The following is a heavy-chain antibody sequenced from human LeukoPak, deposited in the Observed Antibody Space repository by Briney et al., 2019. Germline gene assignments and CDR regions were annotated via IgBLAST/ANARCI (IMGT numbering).Heavy chain of an antibody. D-gene: IGHD4-17*01. J-gene: IGHJ4*02. CDR1: GFTFSSYT. CDR3: AKDGLYGDRYYFDY. CDR2: ISYDGTNQ. Sequence: QSGGSLRLSCAASGFTFSSYTMYWARQTPGKGLEWVAVISYDGTNQYYADSVKGRFTISRDTPKNTLYLQMNSLRPEDTAVYYCAKDGLYGDRYYFDYWGQGTLVTVSS. V-gene: IGHV3-30*04.